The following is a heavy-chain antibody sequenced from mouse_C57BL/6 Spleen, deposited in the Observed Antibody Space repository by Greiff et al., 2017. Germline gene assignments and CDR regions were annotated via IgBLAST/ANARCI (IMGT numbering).Heavy chain of an antibody. CDR2: IDPSDSYT. CDR3: ARRNYGGAMDY. J-gene: IGHJ4*01. CDR1: GYTFTSYW. V-gene: IGHV1-59*01. D-gene: IGHD1-1*01. Sequence: QVQLQQPGAELVRPGPSVKLSCKASGYTFTSYWMHWVKQRPGQGLEWIGVIDPSDSYTNYNQKFKGKATLTVDTSSSTAYMQLSSLTSEDSAVYYCARRNYGGAMDYWGQGTSVTVSS.